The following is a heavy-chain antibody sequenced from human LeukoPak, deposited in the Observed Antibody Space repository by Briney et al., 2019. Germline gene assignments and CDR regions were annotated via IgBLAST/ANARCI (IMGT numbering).Heavy chain of an antibody. V-gene: IGHV3-23*01. CDR1: GFTFSSYA. J-gene: IGHJ4*02. CDR2: ISGSGGST. Sequence: GGSLRLSCAASGFTFSSYAMSWVRQAPGKGLEWVSAISGSGGSTYYADSVKGRFTISRDNSKNTLYLQMNSLRAEDTAVYYCANVGAFRGYGGNFGTDWGQGTLVTVSS. D-gene: IGHD4-23*01. CDR3: ANVGAFRGYGGNFGTD.